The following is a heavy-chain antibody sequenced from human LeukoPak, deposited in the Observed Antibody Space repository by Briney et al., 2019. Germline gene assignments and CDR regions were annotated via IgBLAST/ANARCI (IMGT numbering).Heavy chain of an antibody. J-gene: IGHJ4*02. D-gene: IGHD4/OR15-4a*01. Sequence: PGGSLRLSCAASGFTFSHYAMHWVRQAPGKGLEWVSSISGSGSYIYYADSVKGRFTISRDNAKNSLSLQVNSLRAEDTAVYYCAREYDYGFLGFDYWGQGTQVSVSS. CDR2: ISGSGSYI. CDR1: GFTFSHYA. CDR3: AREYDYGFLGFDY. V-gene: IGHV3-21*01.